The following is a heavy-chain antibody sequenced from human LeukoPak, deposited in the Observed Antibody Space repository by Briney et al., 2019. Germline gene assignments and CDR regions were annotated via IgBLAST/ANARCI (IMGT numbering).Heavy chain of an antibody. Sequence: WVRQPPGKGLEWIGSIYYSGSTYYNPSLKSRVTISVDTSKNQFSLKLSSVTAADTAVYYCASHRNSGYDSWGQGTLVTVSS. D-gene: IGHD5-12*01. V-gene: IGHV4-39*01. J-gene: IGHJ4*02. CDR2: IYYSGST. CDR3: ASHRNSGYDS.